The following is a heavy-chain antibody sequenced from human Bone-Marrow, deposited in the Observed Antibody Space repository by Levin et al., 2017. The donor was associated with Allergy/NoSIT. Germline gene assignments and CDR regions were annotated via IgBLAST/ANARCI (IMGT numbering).Heavy chain of an antibody. CDR3: TRQAGPQTHFYLDV. J-gene: IGHJ2*01. CDR2: ISDDGDTK. CDR1: GSTYSHSA. Sequence: GESLKISCGASGSTYSHSAMHWVRQAPGKGLEWLSVISDDGDTKYYADSVKGRFTISRDNSKNTLYLQMNNLGPDDTAIYYCTRQAGPQTHFYLDVWGRGTPVTVSS. V-gene: IGHV3-30*03. D-gene: IGHD2/OR15-2a*01.